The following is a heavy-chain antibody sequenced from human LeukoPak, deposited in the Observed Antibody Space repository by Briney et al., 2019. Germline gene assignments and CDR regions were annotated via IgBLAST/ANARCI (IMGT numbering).Heavy chain of an antibody. CDR3: AKQSGSYYYDSTGYYFY. J-gene: IGHJ4*02. CDR2: SDVGDGGT. V-gene: IGHV3-23*01. Sequence: GGSLRLSCVASGFTFSSYAMTWVRQAPGKGLEWVSTSDVGDGGTYYADSVKGRFTISRDNPKNTLYLQMNTLTADDTAVYFCAKQSGSYYYDSTGYYFYWGQGTLVTVSS. CDR1: GFTFSSYA. D-gene: IGHD3-22*01.